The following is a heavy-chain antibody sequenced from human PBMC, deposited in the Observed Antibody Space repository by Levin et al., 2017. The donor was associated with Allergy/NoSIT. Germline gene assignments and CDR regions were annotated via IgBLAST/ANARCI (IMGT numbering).Heavy chain of an antibody. CDR2: IYYSGST. J-gene: IGHJ3*02. CDR1: GGSISSNTYW. D-gene: IGHD6-13*01. Sequence: KSGGSLRLSCTVSGGSISSNTYWWGWIRQPPGKGLEWIGTIYYSGSTYYNPSLKSRVTISIDTSKNQFSLKLSSVTAADTAVYHCAKRPGYGYSFDIWGQGTMVTVSS. CDR3: AKRPGYGYSFDI. V-gene: IGHV4-39*01.